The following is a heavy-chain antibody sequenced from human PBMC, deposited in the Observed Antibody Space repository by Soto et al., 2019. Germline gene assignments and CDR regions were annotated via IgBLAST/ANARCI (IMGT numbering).Heavy chain of an antibody. CDR1: GGTIRNYY. CDR2: IYYSGST. Sequence: SETLSLTCTVSGGTIRNYYWSWIRQPQGKGLEWIGNIYYSGSTCYNLALKSRVTISVDTSKNQFSLQLSSVTAADTAVYYCASATCGGDCSTFGYYYYYYGMDVWGQGTTVTVSS. D-gene: IGHD2-21*02. V-gene: IGHV4-59*04. J-gene: IGHJ6*02. CDR3: ASATCGGDCSTFGYYYYYYGMDV.